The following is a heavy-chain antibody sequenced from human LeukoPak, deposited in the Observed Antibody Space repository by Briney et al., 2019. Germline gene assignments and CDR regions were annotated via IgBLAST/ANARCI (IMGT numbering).Heavy chain of an antibody. CDR1: GGCFSGYY. CDR2: INHSGST. D-gene: IGHD2-15*01. J-gene: IGHJ5*02. Sequence: SETLSLTCAVSGGCFSGYYWSWIRQPPGKGLEWIGEINHSGSTNYNPSLKSRVTISVDTSKNQFSLRLSSVTAADTPVYYCARGLGYCSGGSCYSFRHNWFDPWGQGTLVTVPS. V-gene: IGHV4-34*01. CDR3: ARGLGYCSGGSCYSFRHNWFDP.